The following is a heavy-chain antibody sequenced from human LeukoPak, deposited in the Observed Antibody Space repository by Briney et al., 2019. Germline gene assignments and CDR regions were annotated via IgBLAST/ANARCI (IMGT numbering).Heavy chain of an antibody. CDR2: IDPNSGGT. D-gene: IGHD6-13*01. CDR1: GYTFTGYY. CDR3: ARVGFAAAGAIDY. V-gene: IGHV1-2*02. J-gene: IGHJ4*02. Sequence: ASVTVSCKASGYTFTGYYMHWVRQAPGQGLEWMGWIDPNSGGTNYAQKFQGRVTMTRDTSISTAYMELSRLRSDDTAVYYCARVGFAAAGAIDYWGQGTLVTVSS.